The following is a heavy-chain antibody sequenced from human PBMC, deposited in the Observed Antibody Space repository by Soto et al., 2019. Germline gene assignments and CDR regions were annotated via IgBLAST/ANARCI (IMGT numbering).Heavy chain of an antibody. CDR1: GGSFSGYY. Sequence: SETLSLTCAVYGGSFSGYYWSWIRQPPGKGLEWIGEINHSGSTNYNPSLKSRVTISVDTSKNQFSLKLSSVTAADTAVYYCARGADPGSRLMVRGVIIFGYWGQGTLVTVSS. CDR2: INHSGST. D-gene: IGHD3-10*01. CDR3: ARGADPGSRLMVRGVIIFGY. V-gene: IGHV4-34*01. J-gene: IGHJ4*02.